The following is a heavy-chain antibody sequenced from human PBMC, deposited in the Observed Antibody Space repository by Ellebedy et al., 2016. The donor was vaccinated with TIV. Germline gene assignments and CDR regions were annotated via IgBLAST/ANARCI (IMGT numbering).Heavy chain of an antibody. CDR3: AASLGTPSGY. J-gene: IGHJ4*02. Sequence: SETLSLTXTVSGGSISSGGYYWSWIRQHPGKGLEWIGYIYYSGSTYYNPSLKSRVTISVDKSKNQFSLKLSSVTAADTAVYYCAASLGTPSGYWGQGTLVTVSS. CDR2: IYYSGST. V-gene: IGHV4-31*09. CDR1: GGSISSGGYY.